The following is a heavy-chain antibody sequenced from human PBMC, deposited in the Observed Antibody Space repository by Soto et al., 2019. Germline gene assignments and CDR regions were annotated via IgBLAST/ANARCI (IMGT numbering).Heavy chain of an antibody. CDR3: ARVTGSSDGWFDP. Sequence: GASVKVSCKASGYTFTGYYMHWVRQAPGQGLEWMGWINPNSGGTNYAQKFQGWVTMTRDTSISTAYMELSRLRSDDTAVYYCARVTGSSDGWFDPWGQGTLVTVSS. CDR2: INPNSGGT. J-gene: IGHJ5*02. V-gene: IGHV1-2*04. D-gene: IGHD6-6*01. CDR1: GYTFTGYY.